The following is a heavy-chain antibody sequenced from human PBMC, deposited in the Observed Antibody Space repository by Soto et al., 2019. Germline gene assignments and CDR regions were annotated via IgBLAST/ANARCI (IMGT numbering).Heavy chain of an antibody. CDR2: VRGKPNGGAT. CDR3: TRDFQGQYYYGMDV. CDR1: GFTFGDYA. J-gene: IGHJ6*02. V-gene: IGHV3-49*04. Sequence: GGSLRLSCTASGFTFGDYAMNWVRQAPGKGLEWVGFVRGKPNGGATDYAASLKGRFTISRDDSRSVAYPQMNSLKTEDTAVYYCTRDFQGQYYYGMDVWGQGTTVTVFS.